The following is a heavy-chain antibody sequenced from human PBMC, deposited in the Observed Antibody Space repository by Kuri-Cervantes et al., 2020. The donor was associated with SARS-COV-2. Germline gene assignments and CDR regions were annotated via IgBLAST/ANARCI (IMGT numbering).Heavy chain of an antibody. V-gene: IGHV4-59*01. D-gene: IGHD2-15*01. CDR2: MYFNGRT. J-gene: IGHJ3*02. CDR3: AKGARGDMDAFDI. CDR1: GGSIRSYF. Sequence: ESLKISCNVSGGSIRSYFWSWIRQAPGKGLEWIGCMYFNGRTNYNPSLKRRVSMSVDTSKSQFSLNLASMSAADTAVYYCAKGARGDMDAFDIWGLGTMV.